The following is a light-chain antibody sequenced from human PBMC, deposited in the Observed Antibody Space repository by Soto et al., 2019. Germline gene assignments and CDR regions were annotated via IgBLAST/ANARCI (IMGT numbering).Light chain of an antibody. J-gene: IGKJ4*01. V-gene: IGKV3-15*01. CDR2: GAS. CDR1: QSVSSN. CDR3: QQYNNSPQLT. Sequence: EIVMTQSPATLSVSPGERATLSCRASQSVSSNLAWYQQQPGQAPRLLILGASTRATGIPARFSGSGTGTEFTLTISSLQSEDFAVYYYQQYNNSPQLTFGEGTRVEIK.